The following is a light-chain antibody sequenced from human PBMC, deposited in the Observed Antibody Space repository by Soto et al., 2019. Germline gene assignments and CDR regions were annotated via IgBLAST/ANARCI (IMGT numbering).Light chain of an antibody. Sequence: IQLTQSTSSLSASVGDRVTITCRASQDIAGYLAWYQHKPGRAPELLIHAASSLQSGVPSRFSGSGSGTDFTLTINSLQPEDFATYYCQQAYSFPITFGQGTRLEIK. CDR1: QDIAGY. V-gene: IGKV1-12*01. CDR3: QQAYSFPIT. CDR2: AAS. J-gene: IGKJ5*01.